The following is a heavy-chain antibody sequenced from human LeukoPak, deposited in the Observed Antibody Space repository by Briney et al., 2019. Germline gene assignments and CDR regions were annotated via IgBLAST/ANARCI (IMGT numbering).Heavy chain of an antibody. CDR3: ARGDIVVVPAAPWSYYYGMDV. V-gene: IGHV4-59*01. D-gene: IGHD2-2*01. J-gene: IGHJ6*02. CDR1: GGSISSYY. Sequence: SETLSLTCTVSGGSISSYYWSWIRQPPGKGLERIGYIYYSGSTNYNPSLKSRVTISVDTSKNQFSLKLSSVTAADTAVYYCARGDIVVVPAAPWSYYYGMDVWGQGTTVTVSS. CDR2: IYYSGST.